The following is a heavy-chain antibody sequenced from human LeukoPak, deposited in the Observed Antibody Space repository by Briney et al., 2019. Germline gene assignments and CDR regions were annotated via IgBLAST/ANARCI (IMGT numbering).Heavy chain of an antibody. V-gene: IGHV3-7*01. CDR3: ARLYYYNSGRSYPSIYFNY. J-gene: IGHJ4*02. D-gene: IGHD3-10*01. Sequence: GGSMRLSCAASGFTFSSYWMSWVRQAPGKGLEWVANIKEDGSEKDYVDSVKGRFTVSRDNAENSLYLQMNTLRAEDTAKYYCARLYYYNSGRSYPSIYFNYWGQGTLVTVSS. CDR2: IKEDGSEK. CDR1: GFTFSSYW.